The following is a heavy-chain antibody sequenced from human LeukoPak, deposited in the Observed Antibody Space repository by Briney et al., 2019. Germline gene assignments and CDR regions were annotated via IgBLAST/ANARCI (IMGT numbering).Heavy chain of an antibody. CDR2: IKQDGSEK. CDR1: GFTFSSYA. Sequence: PGGSLRLSCAASGFTFSSYAMSWVRQAPGKGLEWVANIKQDGSEKYYVDSVKGRFTISRDNAKNSLYLQMNSLRAEDTAVYYCARGGYSGYDSFDPWGQGTLVTVSS. V-gene: IGHV3-7*01. CDR3: ARGGYSGYDSFDP. D-gene: IGHD5-12*01. J-gene: IGHJ5*02.